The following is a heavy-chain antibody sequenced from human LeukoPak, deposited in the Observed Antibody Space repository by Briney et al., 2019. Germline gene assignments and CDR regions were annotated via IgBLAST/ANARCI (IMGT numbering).Heavy chain of an antibody. CDR2: INSDGSTT. V-gene: IGHV3-74*01. CDR1: GFTLNGYW. CDR3: ARGATYAYYQDY. Sequence: PWGSLRLSCAAPGFTLNGYWMHWVRQAPGKGLVWVSRINSDGSTTSYADSVKGRFTISRDNSKNTLYLQMNSLRAEDTAVYYCARGATYAYYQDYWGQGTLVTVSS. D-gene: IGHD1-26*01. J-gene: IGHJ4*02.